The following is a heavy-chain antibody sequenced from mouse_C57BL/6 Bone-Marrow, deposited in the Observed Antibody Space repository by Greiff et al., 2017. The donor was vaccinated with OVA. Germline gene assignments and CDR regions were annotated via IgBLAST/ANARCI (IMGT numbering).Heavy chain of an antibody. J-gene: IGHJ1*03. CDR3: ALTQYFDV. V-gene: IGHV1-81*01. Sequence: VQLVESGAELARPGASVKLSCKASGYTLTSYGISWVKQRTGQGLEWIGEIYPRSGKTYYNEKFKGKATLTADKSSSTAYMELRSLTSEDSAVYFCALTQYFDVWGTGTTVTVSS. CDR1: GYTLTSYG. D-gene: IGHD4-1*01. CDR2: IYPRSGKT.